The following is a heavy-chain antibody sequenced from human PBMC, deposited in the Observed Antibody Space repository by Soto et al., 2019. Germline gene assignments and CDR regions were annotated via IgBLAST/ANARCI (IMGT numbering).Heavy chain of an antibody. V-gene: IGHV3-30*18. Sequence: QVHLVESGGGVVQPGGSLRLSCAASGFTFSVFGMHWVRQAPGKGPEWVAVISREGNSKHYADSVKGRFTISRDNAKNTLSLLMDSLSPEDTALYYCEKTITLSRSDDSRGRGAVMDHWGQGTLVTVSS. D-gene: IGHD6-19*01. CDR1: GFTFSVFG. J-gene: IGHJ4*02. CDR3: EKTITLSRSDDSRGRGAVMDH. CDR2: ISREGNSK.